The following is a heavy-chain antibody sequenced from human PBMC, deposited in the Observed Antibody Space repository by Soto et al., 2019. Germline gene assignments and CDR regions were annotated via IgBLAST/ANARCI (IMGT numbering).Heavy chain of an antibody. CDR1: GFTFSGSA. V-gene: IGHV3-73*01. Sequence: PGGSLRLSCAASGFTFSGSAMHWVRLASGKGLEWVGRIRSKANSYATAYAASVRGRITISRDDSKNKAHLQMNSMQTEAPSVYYCTRLAEAATLSPHVDYWGQGTRVTV. J-gene: IGHJ4*02. D-gene: IGHD2-15*01. CDR3: TRLAEAATLSPHVDY. CDR2: IRSKANSYAT.